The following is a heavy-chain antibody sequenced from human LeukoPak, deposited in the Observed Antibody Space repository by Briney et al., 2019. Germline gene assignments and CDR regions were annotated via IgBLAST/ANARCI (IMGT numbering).Heavy chain of an antibody. CDR3: TRQTRGYSYGLHYYYYMDV. J-gene: IGHJ6*03. Sequence: PGGSLRLSCAASGFTFSSYWMSWVRQASGKGLEWVGRIRSKANSYATAYAASVKGRFTISRDDSKNTAYLQMNSLKTEDTAVYYCTRQTRGYSYGLHYYYYMDVWGKGTTVTVSS. CDR1: GFTFSSYW. D-gene: IGHD5-18*01. CDR2: IRSKANSYAT. V-gene: IGHV3-73*01.